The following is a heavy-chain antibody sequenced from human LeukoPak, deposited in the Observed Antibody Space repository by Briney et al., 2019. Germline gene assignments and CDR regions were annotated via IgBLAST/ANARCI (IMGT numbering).Heavy chain of an antibody. CDR2: ISGSGGST. CDR1: GFTFNTYT. V-gene: IGHV3-23*01. Sequence: GGSLRLSCAASGFTFNTYTMNWVRQAPGKGLEWVSAISGSGGSTYYAGSVKGRFTISRDNSKNTLYLQMNSLRAEDTAVYYCAKDRDVTYFDYWGQGTLVTVSS. D-gene: IGHD2-21*02. J-gene: IGHJ4*02. CDR3: AKDRDVTYFDY.